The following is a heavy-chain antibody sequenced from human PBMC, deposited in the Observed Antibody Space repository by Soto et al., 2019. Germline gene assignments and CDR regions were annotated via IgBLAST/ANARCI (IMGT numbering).Heavy chain of an antibody. CDR1: GFTFSSYA. D-gene: IGHD2-15*01. J-gene: IGHJ4*02. CDR3: AMKGPGSCPFDY. V-gene: IGHV3-23*01. Sequence: EVQLLESGGGLVQPGGSLRLSCVASGFTFSSYAMNWVRQAPGKGLEWVSVISGAGGDTYYADSAKGRFTISRDNSKGTLFLQMNSLRAEDTAVYYCAMKGPGSCPFDYWGQGTLVTVSS. CDR2: ISGAGGDT.